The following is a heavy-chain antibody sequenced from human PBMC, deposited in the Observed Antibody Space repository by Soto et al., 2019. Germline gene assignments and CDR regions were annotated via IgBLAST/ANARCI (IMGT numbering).Heavy chain of an antibody. V-gene: IGHV4-59*08. CDR3: ARTTIFGVVTESYMDV. CDR2: IYYSGST. D-gene: IGHD3-3*01. CDR1: GGSISSYY. J-gene: IGHJ6*03. Sequence: QVQLQESGPGLVKPSETLSLTCTASGGSISSYYWSWIRQPPGKGLEWIGYIYYSGSTNYNPSLKSRVTISVDTSKNQFSLKLSSVTAADTAVYYCARTTIFGVVTESYMDVWGKGTTVTVSS.